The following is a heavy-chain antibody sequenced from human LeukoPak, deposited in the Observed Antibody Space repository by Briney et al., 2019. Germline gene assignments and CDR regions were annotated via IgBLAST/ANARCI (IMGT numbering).Heavy chain of an antibody. V-gene: IGHV1-18*01. J-gene: IGHJ6*02. CDR1: GYTFTSYG. Sequence: ASVKVSCKASGYTFTSYGISWVRQAPGQGLEWMGWISAYNGNTNYAQKLQGRVTMTTDTSTSTAYMELRSLRSDDTAVYYCARDRRDYYYYYGMDVWGQGTTVTVSS. CDR3: ARDRRDYYYYYGMDV. CDR2: ISAYNGNT.